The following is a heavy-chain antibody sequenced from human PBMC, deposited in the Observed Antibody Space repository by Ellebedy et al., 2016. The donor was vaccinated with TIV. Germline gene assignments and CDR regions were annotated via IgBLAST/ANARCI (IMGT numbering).Heavy chain of an antibody. CDR3: AKEPSELGRGLDY. Sequence: GGSLRLXCAASGFTFSTYAMAWVRQAPGKGLEWVSTFSRSGATVYADSVKGRFTISRDTSKNTLFLQMNSLRVEDTAVYYCAKEPSELGRGLDYWGQGTLVTVSS. J-gene: IGHJ4*02. CDR2: FSRSGAT. CDR1: GFTFSTYA. D-gene: IGHD7-27*01. V-gene: IGHV3-23*01.